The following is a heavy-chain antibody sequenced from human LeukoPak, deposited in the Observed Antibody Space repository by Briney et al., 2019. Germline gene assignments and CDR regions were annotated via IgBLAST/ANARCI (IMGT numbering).Heavy chain of an antibody. J-gene: IGHJ4*02. D-gene: IGHD3-22*01. V-gene: IGHV4-59*01. CDR1: GGSISSYY. Sequence: SETLSLTCTVSGGSISSYYWSWIRQSPGKGLEWIGYIYYSGSTDYNPSLKSRVTISVDTSKNQFSLKLTSVTAADTAAYYCARVRVSSGHHPWYFDYWGQGTLVTVTS. CDR2: IYYSGST. CDR3: ARVRVSSGHHPWYFDY.